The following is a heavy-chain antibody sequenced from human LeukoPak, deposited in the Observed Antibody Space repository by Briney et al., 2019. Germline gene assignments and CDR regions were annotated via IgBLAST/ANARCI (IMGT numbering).Heavy chain of an antibody. J-gene: IGHJ4*02. Sequence: GGSLRLSCAASGFTFSSYSMNWVRQAPGKGLEWVSSISSSSSHIYYADSVKGRFTISRDNAKNSLYLQMNSLRAEDTAVYYCARDRYSGYGAFDYWGQGTLVTVSS. CDR1: GFTFSSYS. CDR3: ARDRYSGYGAFDY. D-gene: IGHD5-12*01. CDR2: ISSSSSHI. V-gene: IGHV3-21*01.